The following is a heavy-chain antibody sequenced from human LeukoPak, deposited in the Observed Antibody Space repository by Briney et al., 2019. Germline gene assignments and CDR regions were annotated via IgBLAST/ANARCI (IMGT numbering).Heavy chain of an antibody. CDR2: IYTSGST. V-gene: IGHV4-61*02. Sequence: SETLSLTCTVSGGSISSGSYYWSWIRQPAGKGLEWIGRIYTSGSTNYNPSLKSRVTISVDTSKNQFSLKLSSVTAADTAVYYCARAAYSSSWYGYYYMDVWGKGTTVTVSS. CDR1: GGSISSGSYY. CDR3: ARAAYSSSWYGYYYMDV. D-gene: IGHD6-13*01. J-gene: IGHJ6*03.